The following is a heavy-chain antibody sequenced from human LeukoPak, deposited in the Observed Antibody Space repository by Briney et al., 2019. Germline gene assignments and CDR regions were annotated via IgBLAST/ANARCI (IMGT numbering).Heavy chain of an antibody. D-gene: IGHD3-22*01. Sequence: SETLSLTCTVSGGSISSSSYYWGWIRQPPGKGLEWIGSIYYSGSTYYNPSLKSRVTISVDTSKNQFSLKLSSVTAADTAVYYCARVHYYDSSGYYSPYYFDYWGQGTLVTVSS. CDR2: IYYSGST. CDR1: GGSISSSSYY. V-gene: IGHV4-39*07. CDR3: ARVHYYDSSGYYSPYYFDY. J-gene: IGHJ4*02.